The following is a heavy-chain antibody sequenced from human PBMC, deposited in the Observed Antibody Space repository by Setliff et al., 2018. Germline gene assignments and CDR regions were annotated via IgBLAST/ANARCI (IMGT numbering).Heavy chain of an antibody. V-gene: IGHV1-69*06. D-gene: IGHD3-22*01. Sequence: ASVKVSCKASGGTFSSYAISWVRQAPGQGLEWMGRIIPIFGTANYAQKFQGRVAITADKSTSTAYMELSSLRSEDTAVYYCARYGVLLARYYYDSSGYSDRNAFDIWGQGTMVTVSS. J-gene: IGHJ3*02. CDR1: GGTFSSYA. CDR2: IIPIFGTA. CDR3: ARYGVLLARYYYDSSGYSDRNAFDI.